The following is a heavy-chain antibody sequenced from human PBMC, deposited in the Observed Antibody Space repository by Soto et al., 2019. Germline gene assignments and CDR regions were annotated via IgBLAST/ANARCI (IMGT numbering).Heavy chain of an antibody. CDR1: GYTFTGYY. CDR3: ARGSFGSGYNWFDP. Sequence: ASVKVSCKASGYTFTGYYMHWVRQAPGQGLEWMGWINPNSGGKNYAQKFQGWVTMTRDTSISTAYMELSRLRSDDTAVYYCARGSFGSGYNWFDPWGQGTLVTVSS. CDR2: INPNSGGK. D-gene: IGHD3-10*01. V-gene: IGHV1-2*04. J-gene: IGHJ5*02.